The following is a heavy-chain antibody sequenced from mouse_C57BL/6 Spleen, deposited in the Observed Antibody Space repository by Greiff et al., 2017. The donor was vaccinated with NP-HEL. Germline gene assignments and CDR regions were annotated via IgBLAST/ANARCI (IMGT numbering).Heavy chain of an antibody. J-gene: IGHJ3*01. D-gene: IGHD1-1*01. V-gene: IGHV14-3*01. CDR1: GFNIKNTY. Sequence: EVQLQQSVAELVRPGASVKLSCTASGFNIKNTYMHWVKQRPEQGLEWIGRIDPANGNTKYAPKFQGKATITADPSSNTAYLQLSSLTSEDTAIYYGASGGYYGSSPWFAYWGQGTLVTVSA. CDR3: ASGGYYGSSPWFAY. CDR2: IDPANGNT.